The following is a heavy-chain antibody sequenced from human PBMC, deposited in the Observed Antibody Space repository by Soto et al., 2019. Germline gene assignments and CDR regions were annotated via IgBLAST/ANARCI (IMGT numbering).Heavy chain of an antibody. CDR3: ARDNNFFDSGTGVDY. D-gene: IGHD3-10*01. Sequence: EGQLVESGGGLVKPGGSLRLSCVASGFSFSIYSFNWVRQAPGKGLEWVASITSRSNYIYYADTVKGRFTVSRDNAKNSMYLQMNSLRAEDTAVYYCARDNNFFDSGTGVDYWGQGTLVTVSS. CDR1: GFSFSIYS. V-gene: IGHV3-21*01. J-gene: IGHJ4*02. CDR2: ITSRSNYI.